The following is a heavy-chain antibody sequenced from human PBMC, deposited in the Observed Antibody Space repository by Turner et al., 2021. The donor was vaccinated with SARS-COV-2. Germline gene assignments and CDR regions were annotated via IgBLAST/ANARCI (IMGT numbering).Heavy chain of an antibody. J-gene: IGHJ4*02. CDR3: AKQQGLYSNPMYYFDY. D-gene: IGHD4-4*01. Sequence: QVQLVESGGGVVQPGRSLRPSCAASVFTFSSYGMHWVRQAPGKGLEWVAVTSYDGSNKYYADSVKGRFTISRDNSKNTLYLQMNSLRAEDTAVYYCAKQQGLYSNPMYYFDYWGQGTLVTVSS. CDR2: TSYDGSNK. V-gene: IGHV3-30*18. CDR1: VFTFSSYG.